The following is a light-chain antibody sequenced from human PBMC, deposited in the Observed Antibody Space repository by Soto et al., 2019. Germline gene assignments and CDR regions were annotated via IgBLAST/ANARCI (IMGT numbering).Light chain of an antibody. Sequence: QSALTQPPSASGSPGQSVTISCTGTSSDVGGYNYVSWYQQHPGKAPKLIIYEGSKRPSGVAYRFSGSKSGNTASLTVSGRQPDDEEDYYYSSFAGSSNFVVFGGGTKLTVL. J-gene: IGLJ2*01. CDR3: SSFAGSSNFVV. CDR2: EGS. V-gene: IGLV2-8*01. CDR1: SSDVGGYNY.